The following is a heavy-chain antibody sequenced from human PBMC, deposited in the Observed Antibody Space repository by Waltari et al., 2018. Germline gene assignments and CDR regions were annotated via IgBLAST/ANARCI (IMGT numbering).Heavy chain of an antibody. Sequence: EVQLVESGGGLVQLGGSLRLSCAASGFTFSSDWMSWFRPATGKGLEWVANIKQDGSEKYYVDSVKGRVTISRDNAKNSLYLQMNSLRAEDTAVYYCARESGDYDWYFDLWGRGTLVTVSS. D-gene: IGHD4-17*01. CDR1: GFTFSSDW. CDR2: IKQDGSEK. J-gene: IGHJ2*01. CDR3: ARESGDYDWYFDL. V-gene: IGHV3-7*01.